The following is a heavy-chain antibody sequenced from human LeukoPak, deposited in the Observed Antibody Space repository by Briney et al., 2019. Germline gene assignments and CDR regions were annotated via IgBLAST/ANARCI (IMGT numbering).Heavy chain of an antibody. J-gene: IGHJ4*02. CDR1: GFTFSSYS. CDR3: AAGGYDILTPGPVVV. V-gene: IGHV3-21*01. D-gene: IGHD3-9*01. Sequence: GGSLRLSCAASGFTFSSYSMNWVRQAPGKGLEWVSSISSSSSYIYYAYSVKGRFTISRDNAKNSLYLQMNSLRAEDTAVYYCAAGGYDILTPGPVVVWGQGTLVTVSS. CDR2: ISSSSSYI.